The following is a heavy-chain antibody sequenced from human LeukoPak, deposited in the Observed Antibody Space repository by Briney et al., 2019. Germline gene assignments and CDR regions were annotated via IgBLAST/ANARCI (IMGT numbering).Heavy chain of an antibody. D-gene: IGHD6-6*01. CDR1: GFTFITHW. J-gene: IGHJ4*02. Sequence: SGGSLRLSCAASGFTFITHWMHWVRQAPGKGLVWVTRINSAGSSTSYAESVKGRFTISRDNAKNTLFLQMDSLGAEDTAVYYCARGYSSSSLIVDYWGQGTPVTASS. CDR3: ARGYSSSSLIVDY. CDR2: INSAGSST. V-gene: IGHV3-74*01.